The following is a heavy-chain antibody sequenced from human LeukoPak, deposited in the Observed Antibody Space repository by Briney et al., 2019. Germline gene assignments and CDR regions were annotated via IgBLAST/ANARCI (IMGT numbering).Heavy chain of an antibody. J-gene: IGHJ4*02. CDR2: ISAYSGDT. V-gene: IGHV1-18*01. Sequence: GASVKVSCKASGYNFTNYGISWVRQAPGQGLEWVGWISAYSGDTNYAQKLQGRLTMTTDTSPGTAYLELRSLTSADTAVYYCARAPSFCDYGGDYWGQGTLVTVSS. CDR1: GYNFTNYG. D-gene: IGHD4-17*01. CDR3: ARAPSFCDYGGDY.